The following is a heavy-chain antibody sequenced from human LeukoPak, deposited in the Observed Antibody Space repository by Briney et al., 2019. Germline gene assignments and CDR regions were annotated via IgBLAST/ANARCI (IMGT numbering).Heavy chain of an antibody. D-gene: IGHD6-19*01. CDR1: GGSFSGYY. J-gene: IGHJ4*02. V-gene: IGHV4-34*01. CDR2: INHSGST. CDR3: APDLRRCSSGWLRPCN. Sequence: SETLSLTCAVYGGSFSGYYWSWVRQPPGKGLEWIGEINHSGSTNYNPSLKSRVTISVDTSKNQFSLKLSSVTAADTAVYYCAPDLRRCSSGWLRPCNWGQGTLVTVSS.